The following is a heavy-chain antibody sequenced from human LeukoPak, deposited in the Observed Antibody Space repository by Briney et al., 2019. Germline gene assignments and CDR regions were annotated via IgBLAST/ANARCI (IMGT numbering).Heavy chain of an antibody. CDR3: ARTTEGGYTYDYFYYYYMDV. Sequence: GSLRLSCAASGFTFSIYWMNWVRQAPGKGLEWIGSIYYSGTTDYNPSLKSRVTISVDTSKNQFSLKLSSVTAADTAVYYCARTTEGGYTYDYFYYYYMDVWGKGTTVTISS. CDR2: IYYSGTT. D-gene: IGHD5-18*01. V-gene: IGHV4-39*07. CDR1: GFTFSIYW. J-gene: IGHJ6*03.